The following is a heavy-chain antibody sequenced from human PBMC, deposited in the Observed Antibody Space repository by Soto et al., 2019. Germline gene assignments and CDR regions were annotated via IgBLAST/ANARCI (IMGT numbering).Heavy chain of an antibody. CDR1: GGSISSSSYY. CDR3: ARQRRSVAVVDWFDP. V-gene: IGHV4-39*01. D-gene: IGHD2-15*01. CDR2: IYYSGST. Sequence: QLQLQESGPGLVKPSETLSLTCTVSGGSISSSSYYWGWIRQPPGKVLEWIGSIYYSGSTYYNPSLKSRVTISVDTSKNQFSLKLSSVTAADTAVYYCARQRRSVAVVDWFDPWGQGTLVTVSS. J-gene: IGHJ5*02.